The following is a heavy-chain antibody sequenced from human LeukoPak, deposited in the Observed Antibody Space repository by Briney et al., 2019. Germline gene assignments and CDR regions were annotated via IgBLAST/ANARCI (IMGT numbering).Heavy chain of an antibody. J-gene: IGHJ4*02. D-gene: IGHD3-22*01. Sequence: GGSLRLSCAASGFTFSTYAMSWVRQAPGKGLEWVSGISGSGGNTYYAHSVKGRFTISRDNSKNTLYLQMNSLRAEDTAVYYCAKNYDSSGYSQVDYWGRGTLVTVSS. CDR3: AKNYDSSGYSQVDY. CDR2: ISGSGGNT. V-gene: IGHV3-23*01. CDR1: GFTFSTYA.